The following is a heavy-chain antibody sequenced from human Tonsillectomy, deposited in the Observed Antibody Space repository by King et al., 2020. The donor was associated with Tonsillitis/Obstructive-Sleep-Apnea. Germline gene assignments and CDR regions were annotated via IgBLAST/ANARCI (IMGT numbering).Heavy chain of an antibody. V-gene: IGHV4-39*01. CDR2: VYYSGST. D-gene: IGHD4-23*01. CDR1: GGSISSGDCY. J-gene: IGHJ4*02. Sequence: QLQESGPGLVKPSETLSLTCTVSGGSISSGDCYLGWIRQPPGKGLDWIASVYYSGSTYYSPSLKSRVTISVDTSKNQFSLKLSSVTAADTAVYYCARRGKGNSPDYWGQGTLVTVSS. CDR3: ARRGKGNSPDY.